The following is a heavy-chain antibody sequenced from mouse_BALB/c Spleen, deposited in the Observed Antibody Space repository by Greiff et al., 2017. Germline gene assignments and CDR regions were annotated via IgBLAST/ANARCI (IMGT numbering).Heavy chain of an antibody. D-gene: IGHD1-1*02. CDR3: ARYGPYAMDY. V-gene: IGHV1-14*01. Sequence: KPGQGLEWIGYINPYNDGTKYNEKFKGKATLTSDKSSSTAYMELSSLTSEDSAVYYCARYGPYAMDYWGQGTSVTVSS. CDR2: INPYNDGT. J-gene: IGHJ4*01.